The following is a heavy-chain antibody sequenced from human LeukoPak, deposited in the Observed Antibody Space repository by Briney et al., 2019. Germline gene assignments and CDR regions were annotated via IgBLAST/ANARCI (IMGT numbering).Heavy chain of an antibody. J-gene: IGHJ4*02. CDR3: ARAAAVCSSTSCYAHY. D-gene: IGHD2-2*01. CDR1: GFTFRIYA. V-gene: IGHV3-23*01. CDR2: IDGSGRDT. Sequence: GGSLRLSCAASGFTFRIYAMNWVRQAPGKGLEWVSAIDGSGRDTYYTDSVKGRFTISRDNSKNTLYLQMRSLRAEDTAVYYCARAAAVCSSTSCYAHYWGQGTLVTVSS.